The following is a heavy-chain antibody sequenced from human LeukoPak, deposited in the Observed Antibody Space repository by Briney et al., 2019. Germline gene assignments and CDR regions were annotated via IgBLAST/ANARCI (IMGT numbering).Heavy chain of an antibody. D-gene: IGHD1-14*01. Sequence: PGGSLRLSCAASGFTFSSYSMNWVRQAPGKGLEWVSSIGSANSYIYYADSLKGRFTISRDNAKNSLYLQMNSLRAEDTAVYYCAGASGGNRPLDYWGQGTLVTVSS. CDR1: GFTFSSYS. V-gene: IGHV3-21*01. CDR2: IGSANSYI. J-gene: IGHJ4*02. CDR3: AGASGGNRPLDY.